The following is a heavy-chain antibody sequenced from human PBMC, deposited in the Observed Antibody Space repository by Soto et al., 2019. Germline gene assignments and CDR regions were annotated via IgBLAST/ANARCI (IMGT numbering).Heavy chain of an antibody. CDR1: GFTFSSYA. Sequence: GGSLRLSCAASGFTFSSYAMNWVRQAPGKGLEWVGLIKSKTDGETTDYAAPVQGRFTISRDNAKNSLYLQMNSLRDEDTAVYYCARDVSGLNWFDPWGQGTLVTVSS. J-gene: IGHJ5*02. CDR3: ARDVSGLNWFDP. CDR2: IKSKTDGETT. V-gene: IGHV3-15*07. D-gene: IGHD5-12*01.